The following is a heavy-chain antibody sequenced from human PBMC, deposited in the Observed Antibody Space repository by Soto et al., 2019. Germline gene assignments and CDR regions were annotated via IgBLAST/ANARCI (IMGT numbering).Heavy chain of an antibody. Sequence: QLHLVQSGAVVKKPGASVTVSCSASGYPVTAYYMHWVRQAPGRGLEWMGGINPATGAAKYTQTFQGRVTRTRATPTSTLFMELSGPTSEDTAVFYRARGGGVGVAGSAAFDLWGQGTMVTVSS. CDR2: INPATGAA. CDR1: GYPVTAYY. CDR3: ARGGGVGVAGSAAFDL. J-gene: IGHJ3*01. V-gene: IGHV1-2*02. D-gene: IGHD3-3*01.